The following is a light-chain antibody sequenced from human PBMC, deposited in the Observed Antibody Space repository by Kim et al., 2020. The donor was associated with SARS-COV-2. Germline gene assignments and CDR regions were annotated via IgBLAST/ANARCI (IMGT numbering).Light chain of an antibody. Sequence: EVVLTQSPATLSLSPGERATLSCRASQTVNSRYLAWYQQTPGQATRLLIYGASTRAAGIPDRFSGSESGTDFTLTISRLEPEDFAVYYCHQYGNSPWTSGQGTKVEIK. CDR2: GAS. V-gene: IGKV3-20*01. CDR3: HQYGNSPWT. CDR1: QTVNSRY. J-gene: IGKJ1*01.